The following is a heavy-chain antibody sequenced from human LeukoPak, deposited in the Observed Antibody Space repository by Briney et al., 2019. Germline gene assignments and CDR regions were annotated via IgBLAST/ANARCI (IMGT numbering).Heavy chain of an antibody. CDR2: IYTGGTT. CDR3: ARSPWGITMIAEA. J-gene: IGHJ5*02. V-gene: IGHV3-53*01. Sequence: GGSLRLSCAASGFTLSSYWMSWVRQAPGKGLEWVSVIYTGGTTYYADSVKGRFTISRDNSKNTLYLQMNSLRAEDTAVYYCARSPWGITMIAEAWGQGTLVTVSS. D-gene: IGHD3-22*01. CDR1: GFTLSSYW.